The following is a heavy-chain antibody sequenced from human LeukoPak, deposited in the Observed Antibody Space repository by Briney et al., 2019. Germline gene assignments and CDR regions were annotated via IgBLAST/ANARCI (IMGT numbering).Heavy chain of an antibody. V-gene: IGHV3-30*18. CDR3: AKGWDPYDREGSYTGYGMDV. CDR2: ISYDGSNK. CDR1: GFTLSSYG. Sequence: GGSLRLSSAAYGFTLSSYGMHWVSPAPSKGLAWVAVISYDGSNKYYADSVKGRFTIARDNSKSSLYLQMNSLRGEDTAVYYCAKGWDPYDREGSYTGYGMDVCGQGTTVTVSS. D-gene: IGHD1-26*01. J-gene: IGHJ6*02.